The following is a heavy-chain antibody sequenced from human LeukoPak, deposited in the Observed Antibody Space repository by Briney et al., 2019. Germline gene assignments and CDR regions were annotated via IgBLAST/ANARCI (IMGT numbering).Heavy chain of an antibody. D-gene: IGHD5/OR15-5a*01. CDR2: ISAYNGNT. J-gene: IGHJ4*02. Sequence: ASVKVSCKASGYTFTSYGISWVRQAPGQGLEWMGWISAYNGNTNYAQKLQGRATMTTDTSTSTAYMELRSLRSDGTAVYYCARSRRHDKKNREYEKTYSVEGASPPTTPFDYWGQGTLVTVSS. V-gene: IGHV1-18*01. CDR3: ARSRRHDKKNREYEKTYSVEGASPPTTPFDY. CDR1: GYTFTSYG.